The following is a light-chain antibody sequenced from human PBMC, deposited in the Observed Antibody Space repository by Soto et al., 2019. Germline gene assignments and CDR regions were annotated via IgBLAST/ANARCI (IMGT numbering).Light chain of an antibody. CDR2: DVR. J-gene: IGLJ2*01. V-gene: IGLV2-14*01. CDR3: CSYSSTNSVV. Sequence: QSALTQPASVSGSPGQSITISCTGSSSDVGGYNYVSWYQQHPGKAPKLMIYDVRNRPSGVSNRFSGSKSGNTASLTISGLQAEDEADYFCCSYSSTNSVVFGGGTKLTVL. CDR1: SSDVGGYNY.